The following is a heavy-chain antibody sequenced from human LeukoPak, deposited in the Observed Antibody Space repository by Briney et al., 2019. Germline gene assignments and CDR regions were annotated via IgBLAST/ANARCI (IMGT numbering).Heavy chain of an antibody. D-gene: IGHD4-11*01. CDR3: ARGTMVTVNFDY. Sequence: GGSLRLSCAASGFAFRNYWMHWVRQAPGKGLVWVSRINSDGSSTKYADSVKGRFTISRDNAKNSLYLQMNSLRAEDTAVYYCARGTMVTVNFDYWGQGTLVTVSS. CDR2: INSDGSST. J-gene: IGHJ4*02. V-gene: IGHV3-74*03. CDR1: GFAFRNYW.